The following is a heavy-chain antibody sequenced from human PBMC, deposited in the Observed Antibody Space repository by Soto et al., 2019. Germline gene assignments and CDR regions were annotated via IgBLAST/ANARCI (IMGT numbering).Heavy chain of an antibody. Sequence: GVSLRLSCAASGFTFSSYAMSWVRQAPGKGLEWVSAISGSGGSTYYADSVKGRFTISRDNSKNTLYLQMNSLRAEDTAVYYCAKDQEGYYGSGSYYEGVFDYWGQGTLVTVSS. D-gene: IGHD3-10*01. CDR1: GFTFSSYA. CDR3: AKDQEGYYGSGSYYEGVFDY. V-gene: IGHV3-23*01. CDR2: ISGSGGST. J-gene: IGHJ4*02.